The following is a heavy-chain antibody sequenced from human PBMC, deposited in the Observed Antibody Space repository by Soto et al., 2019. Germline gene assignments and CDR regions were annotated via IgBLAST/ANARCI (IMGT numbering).Heavy chain of an antibody. V-gene: IGHV1-24*01. CDR1: RYTPTELF. Sequence: GASVKVSCKVFRYTPTELFLHWGGQAPGKGLEWMGGFDPEDGETIYAQKFQGRVTMTEDTSTDTAYMELSSLRSEDTAVYYCATVLRFLDKNWFDTWGQGTLLTVSS. J-gene: IGHJ5*02. CDR2: FDPEDGET. D-gene: IGHD3-3*01. CDR3: ATVLRFLDKNWFDT.